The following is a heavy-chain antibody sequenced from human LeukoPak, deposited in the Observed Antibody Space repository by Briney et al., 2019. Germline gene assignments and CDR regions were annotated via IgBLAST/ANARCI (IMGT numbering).Heavy chain of an antibody. J-gene: IGHJ4*02. CDR3: ARTPLLTASGYDC. D-gene: IGHD2-21*02. CDR2: MNPYSGDR. V-gene: IGHV1-8*03. Sequence: ASVKVSCKTSGYSFTTYPINWVRQASGQGLEWLGWMNPYSGDRGYAQRFQGRLSITSDTSIGTAYMELGSLKSDDTPVYFCARTPLLTASGYDCWGQGTLVTVSS. CDR1: GYSFTTYP.